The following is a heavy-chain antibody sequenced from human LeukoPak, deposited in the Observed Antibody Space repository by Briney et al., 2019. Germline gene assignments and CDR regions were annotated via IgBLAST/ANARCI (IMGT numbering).Heavy chain of an antibody. CDR3: AHSGNTMVRGDIGDY. CDR1: GFSLSTSGVG. V-gene: IGHV2-5*01. CDR2: IYWYDDK. Sequence: ESGPTLVKPTQTLTLTCTFSGFSLSTSGVGVGWIRQPPGKALEWLALIYWYDDKRYSPSLKSRLTITKDTSKNQVVLTMTNMDPVDTATYYCAHSGNTMVRGDIGDYWGQGTLVTVSS. J-gene: IGHJ4*02. D-gene: IGHD3-10*01.